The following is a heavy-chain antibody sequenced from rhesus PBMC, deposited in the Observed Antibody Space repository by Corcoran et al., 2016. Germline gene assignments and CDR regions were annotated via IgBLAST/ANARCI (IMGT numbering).Heavy chain of an antibody. V-gene: IGHV4S10*01. J-gene: IGHJ4*01. CDR1: GGSISDSYR. CDR2: IYGSSTST. CDR3: ARDPVLGDFDY. Sequence: QVQLQESGPGVVKPSETLSLTCAVSGGSISDSYRWSWIRPPPGKGLEWIGSIYGSSTSTNYNPSLKSRVTISKDTSKNQFSLKLSSVTAADTAVYYCARDPVLGDFDYWGQGVLVTVSS.